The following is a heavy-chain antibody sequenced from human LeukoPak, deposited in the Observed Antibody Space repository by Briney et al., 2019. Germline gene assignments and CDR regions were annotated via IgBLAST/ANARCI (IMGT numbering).Heavy chain of an antibody. V-gene: IGHV1-69*13. CDR1: GGTFSSYA. CDR2: IIPIFGTA. J-gene: IGHJ4*02. D-gene: IGHD2-15*01. Sequence: SVKVSCKASGGTFSSYAISWVRQAPGQGLEWMGGIIPIFGTANYAQKFQGRVTITADESTSTAYMELSSLRSEDTAVYYCAAEIRGEYCSGGSCYSTVHWGQGTLVTVSS. CDR3: AAEIRGEYCSGGSCYSTVH.